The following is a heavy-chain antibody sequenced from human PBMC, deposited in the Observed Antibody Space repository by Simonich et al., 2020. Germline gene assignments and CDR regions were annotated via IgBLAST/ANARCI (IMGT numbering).Heavy chain of an antibody. D-gene: IGHD2-15*01. CDR1: GYTFTSYG. Sequence: QVQLVQSGAEVKKPGASVKVSCKASGYTFTSYGISWVRQAPGQGLEWIGWINAYNVNTNYAQKLQGRVTMTTDTSTSTAYMELRSLRSDDTAVYYCARASRGTWWYYYFDYWGQGTLVTVSS. V-gene: IGHV1-18*01. CDR2: INAYNVNT. CDR3: ARASRGTWWYYYFDY. J-gene: IGHJ4*02.